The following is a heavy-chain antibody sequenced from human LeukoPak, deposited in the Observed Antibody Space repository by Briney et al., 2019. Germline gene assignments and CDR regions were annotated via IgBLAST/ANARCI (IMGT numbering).Heavy chain of an antibody. CDR2: ISGSGAST. Sequence: GWSLRLSCLTSGLTLSTNAMSWVRQAPGKGLEWISGISGSGASTYYADSVKGRFTISRDDSRNTLYLQMNSLRGDDTAVYYCAKGSYYDSSGSFYFDYWGQGTLVTVSP. D-gene: IGHD3-22*01. J-gene: IGHJ4*02. CDR1: GLTLSTNA. V-gene: IGHV3-23*01. CDR3: AKGSYYDSSGSFYFDY.